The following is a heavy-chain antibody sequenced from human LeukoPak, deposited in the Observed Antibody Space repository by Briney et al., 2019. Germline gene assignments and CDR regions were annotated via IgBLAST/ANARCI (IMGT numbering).Heavy chain of an antibody. V-gene: IGHV3-23*01. CDR1: GFTFSNYA. J-gene: IGHJ4*02. CDR2: ISGSGDST. D-gene: IGHD1-26*01. CDR3: AKLSGITRYYFGS. Sequence: PGGSLRLSCAASGFTFSNYAMSWVRQAPGKGLEWVSGISGSGDSTYYADSVKGRFTISRDNSKNTLYLQMNSLRAEDTAVFYCAKLSGITRYYFGSWGQGTLVTVSS.